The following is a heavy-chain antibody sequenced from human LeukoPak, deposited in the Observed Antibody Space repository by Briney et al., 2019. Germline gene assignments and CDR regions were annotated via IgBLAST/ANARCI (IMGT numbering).Heavy chain of an antibody. D-gene: IGHD6-13*01. CDR1: GFSFRNYD. CDR2: VGTGGDT. J-gene: IGHJ3*02. Sequence: PGGSLRLSCSASGFSFRNYDMHWVRQPTGKGLEWVSAVGTGGDTYYAGSVKSRFTVVRENARNTLYLQMNSLRAGDTAMYYCARRSAAAGIDAFDIWGQGTMVTVSS. V-gene: IGHV3-13*01. CDR3: ARRSAAAGIDAFDI.